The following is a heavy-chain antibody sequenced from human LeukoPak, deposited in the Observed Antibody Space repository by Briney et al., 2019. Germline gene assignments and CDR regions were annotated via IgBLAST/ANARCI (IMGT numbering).Heavy chain of an antibody. J-gene: IGHJ6*03. Sequence: SETLSLTCSVSGVSISGYYWTWIRQPAGVGLEWIGRIHSSGITNYNRSIQSRVTMSLDTSKNEVSLRLTSVTAADTAVYYCARVGDFWSGPYYYYYYYMDVWGKGTTVTVSS. CDR1: GVSISGYY. V-gene: IGHV4-4*07. D-gene: IGHD3-3*01. CDR3: ARVGDFWSGPYYYYYYYMDV. CDR2: IHSSGIT.